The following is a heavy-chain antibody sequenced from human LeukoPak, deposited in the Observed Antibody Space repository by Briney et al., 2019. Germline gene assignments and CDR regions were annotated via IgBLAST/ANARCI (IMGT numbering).Heavy chain of an antibody. Sequence: ASVNVSCKASGYTFTSYGISGVRQAPGQGLEWMGWISAYNGNTNYAQKLQGRVTMTTDTSTSTAYVELRSLRSDDTAVYYCEREPVGAPDYWGQGTLVTVSS. D-gene: IGHD1-26*01. CDR1: GYTFTSYG. J-gene: IGHJ4*02. V-gene: IGHV1-18*01. CDR3: EREPVGAPDY. CDR2: ISAYNGNT.